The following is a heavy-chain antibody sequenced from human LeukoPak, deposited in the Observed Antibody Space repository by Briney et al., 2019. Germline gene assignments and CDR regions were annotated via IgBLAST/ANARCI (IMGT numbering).Heavy chain of an antibody. CDR3: AKDPPKKHIVVVPAAAVQH. CDR1: GFTFSSYG. CDR2: ISSSSNAV. Sequence: GGSLRLSCAASGFTFSSYGMNWVRQAPGKGLEWVSYISSSSNAVYYADSVKGRFTISRDNAKNSLYLQMNSLRAEDTAVYYCAKDPPKKHIVVVPAAAVQHWGQGTLVTVSS. J-gene: IGHJ1*01. V-gene: IGHV3-48*01. D-gene: IGHD2-2*01.